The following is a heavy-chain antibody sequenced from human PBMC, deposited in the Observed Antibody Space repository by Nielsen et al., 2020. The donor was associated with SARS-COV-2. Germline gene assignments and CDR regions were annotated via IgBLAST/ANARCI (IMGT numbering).Heavy chain of an antibody. CDR1: GGSFSGYY. V-gene: IGHV4-34*01. J-gene: IGHJ6*02. D-gene: IGHD3-10*01. CDR3: ARDRGGYYGSGSNLPYYGMDV. Sequence: GSLRLSCAVYGGSFSGYYWSWIRQPPGKGLEWIGEINHSGSTNYNPSLKSRVTISVDKSKNQFSLKLSSVTAADTAVYYCARDRGGYYGSGSNLPYYGMDVWGQGTTVTVSS. CDR2: INHSGST.